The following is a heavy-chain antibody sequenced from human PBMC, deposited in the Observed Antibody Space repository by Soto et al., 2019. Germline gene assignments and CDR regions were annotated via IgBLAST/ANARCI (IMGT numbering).Heavy chain of an antibody. V-gene: IGHV3-48*01. Sequence: EVQLVESGGGLVQPVGSLRLSCAASAFTFSSYSMNWVRQAPGKGLEWVSYISSSSSTIYYADSVKGRFTISRDNAKNSLSLQVNSLRAEDTAVYYCASEAHRPTVARSSVHWGQGTLVTVSS. J-gene: IGHJ4*02. CDR3: ASEAHRPTVARSSVH. D-gene: IGHD4-17*01. CDR1: AFTFSSYS. CDR2: ISSSSSTI.